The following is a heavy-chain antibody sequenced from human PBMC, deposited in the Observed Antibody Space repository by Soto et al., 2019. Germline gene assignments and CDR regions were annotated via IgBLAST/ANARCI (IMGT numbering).Heavy chain of an antibody. V-gene: IGHV1-18*01. D-gene: IGHD6-13*01. J-gene: IGHJ6*02. CDR3: ARLAGSSWYHYYYGMDV. CDR1: GYTFTSYG. CDR2: ISAYNGNT. Sequence: GGSLRLSCAASGYTFTSYGISWVRQAPGQGLEWMGWISAYNGNTNYAQKLQGRVTMTTDTSTSTAYMELRSLRSDDTAVYYCARLAGSSWYHYYYGMDVWGQGTTVTV.